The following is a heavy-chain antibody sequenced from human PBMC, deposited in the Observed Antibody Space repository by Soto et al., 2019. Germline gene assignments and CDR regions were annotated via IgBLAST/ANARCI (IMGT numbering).Heavy chain of an antibody. D-gene: IGHD3-3*01. V-gene: IGHV3-49*03. CDR1: GFTFGDYA. Sequence: PGGSLRLSCTASGFTFGDYAMSWFRQAPGKGLEWVGFIRSKAYGGTTEYAASVKGRFTISRDDSKSIAYLQMNSLKTEDTAVYYCTRDLPRVDDFWSGYHKFDPWGQGTLVTVSS. CDR2: IRSKAYGGTT. J-gene: IGHJ5*02. CDR3: TRDLPRVDDFWSGYHKFDP.